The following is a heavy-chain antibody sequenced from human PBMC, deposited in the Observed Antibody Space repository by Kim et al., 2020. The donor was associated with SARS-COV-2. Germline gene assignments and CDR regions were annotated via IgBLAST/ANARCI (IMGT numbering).Heavy chain of an antibody. Sequence: GGSLRLSCAASGFTFSSRAMSWVRQAPGKGPEWVASVNNGGNAYYADSVKGRFTVSRDITGDTLYLQMNSLRAEDTALYFCAKDHPSSGWPAFDSWGQGTLVTVSS. J-gene: IGHJ4*02. CDR1: GFTFSSRA. V-gene: IGHV3-23*01. CDR3: AKDHPSSGWPAFDS. D-gene: IGHD6-19*01. CDR2: VNNGGNA.